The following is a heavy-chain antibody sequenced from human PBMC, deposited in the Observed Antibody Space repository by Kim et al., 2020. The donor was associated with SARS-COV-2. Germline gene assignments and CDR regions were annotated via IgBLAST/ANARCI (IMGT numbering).Heavy chain of an antibody. CDR3: ARRKQQLGWDYYYGMDV. D-gene: IGHD6-13*01. J-gene: IGHJ6*02. CDR1: GGTFSSYA. V-gene: IGHV1-69*13. CDR2: IIPIFGTA. Sequence: SVKVSCKASGGTFSSYAISWVRQAPGQGLEWMGGIIPIFGTANYAQKFQGRVTITADESTSTAYMELSSLRSEDTAVYYCARRKQQLGWDYYYGMDVWGQGTTVTVSS.